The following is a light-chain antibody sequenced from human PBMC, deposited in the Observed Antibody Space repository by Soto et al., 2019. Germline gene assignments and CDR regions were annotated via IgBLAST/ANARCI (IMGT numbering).Light chain of an antibody. V-gene: IGKV4-1*01. J-gene: IGKJ1*01. CDR1: QSLLYGSTNKNY. CDR2: WAS. CDR3: QQFQGAWT. Sequence: DIVMTQSPDSLAVSLGERATINCKSSQSLLYGSTNKNYLAWYQQKPGQSPKLLINWASTPESGVPDRFSGSGSGTDFTLTISSLQTEDVAVYYCQQFQGAWTFGQGNKVEIK.